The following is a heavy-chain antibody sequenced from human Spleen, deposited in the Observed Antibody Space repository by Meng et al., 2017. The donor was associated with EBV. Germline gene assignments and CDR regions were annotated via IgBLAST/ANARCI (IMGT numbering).Heavy chain of an antibody. CDR3: ARANLKDLLRTYFDF. CDR2: IHHSGST. D-gene: IGHD1-26*01. J-gene: IGHJ4*02. Sequence: VDLEESGPGLVKPSGNLSLTWVVSGGSISTDSWWSWVRQPPGKGLEWIGEIHHSGSTNYNPSLKSRVSMSLDKSKSQFSLRLSSMTAADTAVYYCARANLKDLLRTYFDFWGQGTLVTVSS. CDR1: GGSISTDSW. V-gene: IGHV4-4*02.